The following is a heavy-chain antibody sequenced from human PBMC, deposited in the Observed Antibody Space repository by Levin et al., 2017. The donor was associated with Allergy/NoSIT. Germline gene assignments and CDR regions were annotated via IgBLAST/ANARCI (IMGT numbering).Heavy chain of an antibody. J-gene: IGHJ4*02. V-gene: IGHV1-8*01. D-gene: IGHD3-22*01. CDR1: GYTFTSYD. Sequence: GASVKVSCKASGYTFTSYDINWVRQATGQGLEWMGWMNPNSGNTGYAQKFQGRVTMTRNTSISTAYMELSSLGSEDTAVYYCASFSSGYYYFDYWGQGTLVTVSS. CDR2: MNPNSGNT. CDR3: ASFSSGYYYFDY.